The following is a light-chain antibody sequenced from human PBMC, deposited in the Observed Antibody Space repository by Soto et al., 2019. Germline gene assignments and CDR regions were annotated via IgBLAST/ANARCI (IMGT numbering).Light chain of an antibody. J-gene: IGKJ1*01. Sequence: EIVMTQSPATLSVSPGERVTLSCRASQSVSTNLAWYQQKAGQAPRLLIYGASTRATGIPGRFSGSGSGTEFTLTISSLQSEDVAVYYCQQYNYWWTFGQGTKVEIK. V-gene: IGKV3-15*01. CDR1: QSVSTN. CDR3: QQYNYWWT. CDR2: GAS.